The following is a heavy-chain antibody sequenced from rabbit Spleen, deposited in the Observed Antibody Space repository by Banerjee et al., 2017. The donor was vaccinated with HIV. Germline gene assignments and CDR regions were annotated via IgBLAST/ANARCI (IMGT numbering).Heavy chain of an antibody. Sequence: QSLEESGGDLVKPGASLTLTCTASGGSSSSSSYVCWVRQAPGKGLEWIACIDAGSSGFTYFATWAKGRFTCSKSSSTTVTLQMTRLTAADTATYFCARDTSSSFSSYGMDLWGQGTLVTVS. CDR1: GGSSSSSSY. CDR2: IDAGSSGFT. V-gene: IGHV1S40*01. CDR3: ARDTSSSFSSYGMDL. J-gene: IGHJ6*01. D-gene: IGHD1-1*01.